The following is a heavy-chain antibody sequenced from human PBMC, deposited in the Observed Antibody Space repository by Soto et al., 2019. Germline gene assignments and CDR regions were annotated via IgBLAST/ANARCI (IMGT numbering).Heavy chain of an antibody. D-gene: IGHD3-10*01. J-gene: IGHJ5*02. CDR3: ASGPLVRGNWNWFDP. Sequence: SVKVSCKASGGTFSSYAINWVRQAPGQGLEWMGGIIPIFGTANYAQKFQGRVSITADETTTTAYMELSSLRSEDTAVYYCASGPLVRGNWNWFDPWGQGSLVTGSS. CDR1: GGTFSSYA. CDR2: IIPIFGTA. V-gene: IGHV1-69*13.